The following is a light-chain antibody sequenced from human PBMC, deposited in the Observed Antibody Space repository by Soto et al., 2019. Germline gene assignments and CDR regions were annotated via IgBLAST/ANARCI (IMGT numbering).Light chain of an antibody. CDR1: SSDVGSYNL. V-gene: IGLV2-23*02. J-gene: IGLJ1*01. CDR2: EVS. CDR3: CSYAGSSIYV. Sequence: QSVLTQPASVSGSPGQSITISCTGTSSDVGSYNLVSWYQQHPGKAPKLMIYEVSKRPSGVSNPFSGSKSGNTGSLTISGRQAEDEADYYCCSYAGSSIYVFGTGTKLTVL.